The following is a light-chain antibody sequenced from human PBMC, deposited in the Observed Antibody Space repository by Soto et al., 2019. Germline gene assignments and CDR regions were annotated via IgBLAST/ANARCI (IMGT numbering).Light chain of an antibody. J-gene: IGKJ4*01. V-gene: IGKV3-11*01. Sequence: EIVLTQSPATLSLSPGERATLSCRASQTVSSSLAWYQQKPGQAPRLLIYEVSNRATGIPARFSGSGSGADFTLTISSLEPGDFALYYCQQHINWPLTFGGLTKV. CDR3: QQHINWPLT. CDR1: QTVSSS. CDR2: EVS.